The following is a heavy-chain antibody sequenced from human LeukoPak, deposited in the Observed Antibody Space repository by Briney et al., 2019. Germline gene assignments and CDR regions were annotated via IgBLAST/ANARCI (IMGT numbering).Heavy chain of an antibody. CDR2: IKQDGSEK. V-gene: IGHV3-7*01. Sequence: GGSLRLSCAASGFTFSSYWMSWVRQAPGKGLEWVANIKQDGSEKYYVDSVKGRFTISRDNAKNSLYLQMNSLGAEDTAVYYCARDLLRFLDSDAFDIWGQGTMVTVSS. CDR1: GFTFSSYW. J-gene: IGHJ3*02. D-gene: IGHD3-3*01. CDR3: ARDLLRFLDSDAFDI.